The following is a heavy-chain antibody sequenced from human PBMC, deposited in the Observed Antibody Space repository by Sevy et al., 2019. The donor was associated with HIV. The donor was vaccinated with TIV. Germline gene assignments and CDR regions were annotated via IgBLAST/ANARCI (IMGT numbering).Heavy chain of an antibody. J-gene: IGHJ3*02. D-gene: IGHD3-9*01. CDR2: ISAYNGNT. CDR3: AREYYDIEAFDI. CDR1: GYTFTSYG. V-gene: IGHV1-18*01. Sequence: ASVKVSCKASGYTFTSYGISWVRQAPGQGLEWMGWISAYNGNTNYAQKLQGRVTMTTDTSTGTAYMELRSLRSDDTAVYYCAREYYDIEAFDIWGQGTMVTVSS.